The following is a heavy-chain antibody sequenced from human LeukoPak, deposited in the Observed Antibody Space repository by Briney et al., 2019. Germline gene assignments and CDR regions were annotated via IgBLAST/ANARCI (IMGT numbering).Heavy chain of an antibody. V-gene: IGHV4-59*01. CDR1: AGSITTYY. Sequence: SETLSLTCTVSAGSITTYYWSWIRQPPGKGLEWIGNFYSSGSTNYNPSLKSRFTILVDTSKNQFSLRLSSVTAAFTAVYSCAGTMVWLAFDSWGQVILVTVSS. J-gene: IGHJ4*02. CDR3: AGTMVWLAFDS. CDR2: FYSSGST. D-gene: IGHD2-8*01.